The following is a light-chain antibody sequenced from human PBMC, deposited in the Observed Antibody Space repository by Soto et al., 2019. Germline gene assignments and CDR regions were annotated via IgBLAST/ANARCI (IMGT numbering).Light chain of an antibody. Sequence: QSVLTQPPSVCGAPGQRVTISCTGSSSNIGAGYDVHWYQQLPGTAPKLLIYGNSNRPSGVPDRFSGSKSGTSASLAITGLQAEDGADYYCQSYDSSLSGWDVVFGGGTKLTVL. CDR2: GNS. V-gene: IGLV1-40*01. CDR1: SSNIGAGYD. CDR3: QSYDSSLSGWDVV. J-gene: IGLJ2*01.